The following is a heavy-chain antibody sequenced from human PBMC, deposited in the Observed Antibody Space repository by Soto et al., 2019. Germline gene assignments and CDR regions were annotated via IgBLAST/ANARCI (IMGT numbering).Heavy chain of an antibody. V-gene: IGHV3-15*07. D-gene: IGHD2-15*01. J-gene: IGHJ4*02. CDR2: IKWSSHIGAV. CDR3: ILGGPLANYFDF. Sequence: EVQLVESGGDLVKPGGSLRLSCAASGFTFSNAWMNWFRQAPGKGLAWVGRIKWSSHIGAVDYAAPVKGSFTLSIADSKNTSQPQQNSLTTQGTAVNYSILGGPLANYFDFWGQGTLVTVSS. CDR1: GFTFSNAW.